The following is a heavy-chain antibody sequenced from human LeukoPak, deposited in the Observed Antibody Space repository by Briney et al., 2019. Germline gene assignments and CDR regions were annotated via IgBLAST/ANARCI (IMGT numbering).Heavy chain of an antibody. J-gene: IGHJ6*03. CDR3: ARVTYDILTGYFNANYYYYMDV. CDR1: GGSFSGYY. Sequence: PSETLSLTCAVYGGSFSGYYWSWIRQPPGKGLEWIGSIYYSGSTYYNPSLKSRVTISVDTSKNQFSLKLSSVTAADTAVYYCARVTYDILTGYFNANYYYYMDVWGKGTTVTISS. V-gene: IGHV4-34*01. D-gene: IGHD3-9*01. CDR2: IYYSGST.